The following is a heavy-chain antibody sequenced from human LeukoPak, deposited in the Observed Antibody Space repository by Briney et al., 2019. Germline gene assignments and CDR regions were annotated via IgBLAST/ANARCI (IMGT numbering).Heavy chain of an antibody. CDR2: TYQSGST. CDR3: ARPVAAGRKWPPTSDNWFDP. J-gene: IGHJ5*02. CDR1: GGAISISNW. Sequence: SETLSLTCAVSGGAISISNWWSWVGQPPGKGLEWIGETYQSGSTNYNPPPKNRVTISVDTSKTQFSLKLSSVTAADTAVYYCARPVAAGRKWPPTSDNWFDPWGQGTLGTVS. V-gene: IGHV4-4*02. D-gene: IGHD6-13*01.